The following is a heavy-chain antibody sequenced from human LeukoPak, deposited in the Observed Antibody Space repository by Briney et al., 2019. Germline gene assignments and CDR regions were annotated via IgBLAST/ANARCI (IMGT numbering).Heavy chain of an antibody. V-gene: IGHV3-30*18. CDR3: AKEAPLGYCTGGSCYSGSYFDY. Sequence: GRSLRLSCAASGFTFSIYGMHWVRQAPGKGLEWVSFISYDGGNQYYADSEKGRFTIPRHNSKNTLFLQVNSLRAEDTAVYYCAKEAPLGYCTGGSCYSGSYFDYWGQGTLVTVSS. J-gene: IGHJ4*02. CDR1: GFTFSIYG. CDR2: ISYDGGNQ. D-gene: IGHD2-15*01.